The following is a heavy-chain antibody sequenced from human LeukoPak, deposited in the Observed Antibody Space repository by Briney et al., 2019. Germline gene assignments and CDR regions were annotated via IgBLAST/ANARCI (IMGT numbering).Heavy chain of an antibody. Sequence: GPVKVSGKASGYTFTSYGISWVRQAPGQGLEWMGWINAYNGNTNYAQKLQGRVTMTTDTSTSTAYMELRSLRSDDTAVYYCARDRVSATVPNDYWGQGTLVTVSS. CDR3: ARDRVSATVPNDY. V-gene: IGHV1-18*01. J-gene: IGHJ4*02. CDR1: GYTFTSYG. CDR2: INAYNGNT. D-gene: IGHD4-17*01.